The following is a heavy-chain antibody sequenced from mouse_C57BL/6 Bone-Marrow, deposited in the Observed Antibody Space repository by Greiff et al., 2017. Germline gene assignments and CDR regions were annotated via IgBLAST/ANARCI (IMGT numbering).Heavy chain of an antibody. D-gene: IGHD2-2*01. Sequence: EVQLQQSGPVLVKPGASVKMSCKASGYTFTDYYMNWVKQSHGKSLEWIGVINPYNGGTSYNQKFKGKATLTVDKSSSTAYMELNSLTSEDSAVYYCARSGGYDGPGWYFDVWGTGTTVTVSS. CDR2: INPYNGGT. V-gene: IGHV1-19*01. CDR3: ARSGGYDGPGWYFDV. J-gene: IGHJ1*03. CDR1: GYTFTDYY.